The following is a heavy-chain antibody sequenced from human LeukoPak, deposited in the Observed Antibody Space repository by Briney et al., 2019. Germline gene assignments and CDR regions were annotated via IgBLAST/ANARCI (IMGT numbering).Heavy chain of an antibody. Sequence: GGSLRLSCAASGFTFNAYVMHWVRQAPGKGLEWVAVMSYDGTNQNYADSVKGRFTISRDNAKNSLYLQMNSLRAEDTAVYYCARDADDYSNYPNWFDPWGQGTLVTVSS. D-gene: IGHD4-11*01. CDR2: MSYDGTNQ. V-gene: IGHV3-30*04. CDR3: ARDADDYSNYPNWFDP. J-gene: IGHJ5*02. CDR1: GFTFNAYV.